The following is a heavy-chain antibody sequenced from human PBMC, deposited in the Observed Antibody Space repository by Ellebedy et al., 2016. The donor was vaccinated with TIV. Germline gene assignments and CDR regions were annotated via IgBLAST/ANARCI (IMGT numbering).Heavy chain of an antibody. CDR1: GGSFSGYY. CDR2: VSHSGST. CDR3: ARVRRELLYFAESQYFFDF. Sequence: MPSETLSLTCAVYGGSFSGYYWSWIRQSPGKGLDWIGEVSHSGSTNYNPSLKSRVTISLDASKNQFSLKLTSVTAADTAIYYCARVRRELLYFAESQYFFDFWGGGTLVTVSS. V-gene: IGHV4-34*01. J-gene: IGHJ4*02. D-gene: IGHD3-10*01.